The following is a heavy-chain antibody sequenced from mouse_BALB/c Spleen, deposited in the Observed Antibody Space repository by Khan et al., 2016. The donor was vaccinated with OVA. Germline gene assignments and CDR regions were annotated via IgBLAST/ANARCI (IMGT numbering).Heavy chain of an antibody. V-gene: IGHV2-6-1*01. D-gene: IGHD2-10*01. CDR1: GFSLTNYG. J-gene: IGHJ4*01. CDR3: ARQPYYDYNIMDE. CDR2: ICTAGST. Sequence: QVQLKQSGPGLVAPSQSLSITCTISGFSLTNYGVHWVRQPPGKGLEWLVVICTAGSTTYKSARKSMLTHSNDKYESQVFLKMNSLQTDDTAMYFCARQPYYDYNIMDEWGKGTSVTGAS.